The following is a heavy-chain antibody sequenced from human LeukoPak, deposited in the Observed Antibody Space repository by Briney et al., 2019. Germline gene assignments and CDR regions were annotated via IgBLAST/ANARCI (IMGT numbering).Heavy chain of an antibody. J-gene: IGHJ4*02. D-gene: IGHD3-22*01. V-gene: IGHV4-61*01. CDR1: GGSVSSGNYY. CDR2: IYSSGST. CDR3: ARVVYDSSGYNFAF. Sequence: AETLSLTCTVSGGSVSSGNYYCSWIRQPPGKGLEWIVYIYSSGSTNYNPSLKSRLTISADTSKNQFSLKLSSVTAADTAVYYCARVVYDSSGYNFAFWGQGTLVTVSS.